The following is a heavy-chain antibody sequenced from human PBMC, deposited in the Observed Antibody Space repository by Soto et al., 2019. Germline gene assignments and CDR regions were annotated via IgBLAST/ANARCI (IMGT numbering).Heavy chain of an antibody. CDR1: GGSISSGGYS. Sequence: QLQLQESGSGLVKPSQTLSLTCAVSGGSISSGGYSWSWIRQPPGKGLEWIGYIYHSGSTYYNPSLKMRVTITVDRPKNQFPLKLSSVTAADTAVYYCAAGGGLPRYYWGQGTLVTVSS. CDR3: AAGGGLPRYY. CDR2: IYHSGST. D-gene: IGHD5-12*01. V-gene: IGHV4-30-2*01. J-gene: IGHJ4*02.